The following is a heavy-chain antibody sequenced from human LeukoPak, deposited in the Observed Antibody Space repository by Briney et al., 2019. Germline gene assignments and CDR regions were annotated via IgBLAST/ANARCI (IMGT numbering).Heavy chain of an antibody. Sequence: PGGSLRLSCEASGFTLNVYYMSWFRQAPGKGLEWIGYISSTGSYTTYADSVKGRFTISRDNAKSLLFLQMNNLRAEDTAVYYCARKLGGSQCGGDCFFDHWGRGTLDVVSS. D-gene: IGHD2-21*02. J-gene: IGHJ4*02. CDR2: ISSTGSYT. CDR3: ARKLGGSQCGGDCFFDH. V-gene: IGHV3-11*03. CDR1: GFTLNVYY.